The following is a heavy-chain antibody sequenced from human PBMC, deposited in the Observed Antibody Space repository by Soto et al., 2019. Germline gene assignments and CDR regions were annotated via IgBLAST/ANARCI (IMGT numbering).Heavy chain of an antibody. D-gene: IGHD2-15*01. CDR1: GGTFGNSA. Sequence: VQLVQSGAEVKKPGSSVTVSCKASGGTFGNSAISWVRQAPGQGLEWMGGIIPIFSTPDYAQKFQGRITITADDSTTTAYMELTSLKSEDTAVYYCARDKDRQQLGGNYYYGIDVWGQGTTVTVSS. V-gene: IGHV1-69*12. CDR3: ARDKDRQQLGGNYYYGIDV. J-gene: IGHJ6*02. CDR2: IIPIFSTP.